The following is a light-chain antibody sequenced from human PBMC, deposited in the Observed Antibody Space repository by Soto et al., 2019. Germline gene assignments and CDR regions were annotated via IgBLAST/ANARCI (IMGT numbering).Light chain of an antibody. CDR2: GNN. CDR1: SSNIGGNS. Sequence: QSVLTQPPSVSAAPGQRVTISCSGSSSNIGGNSVPWYQQLPGTAPKLLIFGNNNRPSGVPDRFSGSKSGTSASLAITGLQAEDEGDYYCQSYDNTLSARYVFGTGTKVTVL. J-gene: IGLJ1*01. CDR3: QSYDNTLSARYV. V-gene: IGLV1-40*01.